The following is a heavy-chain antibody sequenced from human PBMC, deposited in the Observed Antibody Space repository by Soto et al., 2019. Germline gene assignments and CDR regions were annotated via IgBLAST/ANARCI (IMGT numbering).Heavy chain of an antibody. CDR1: GGSISSGGYY. CDR2: IYYSGST. V-gene: IGHV4-31*03. J-gene: IGHJ5*02. D-gene: IGHD5-18*01. Sequence: QVQLQESGPGLVKPSQTLSLTCTVSGGSISSGGYYWSWIRQHPGKGLEWIGYIYYSGSTYYNPFLKSRVTISVDTSKNQFSLKLSSVTAADTAVYYCARDAASYSYGYPSGFDPWGQGTLVTVSS. CDR3: ARDAASYSYGYPSGFDP.